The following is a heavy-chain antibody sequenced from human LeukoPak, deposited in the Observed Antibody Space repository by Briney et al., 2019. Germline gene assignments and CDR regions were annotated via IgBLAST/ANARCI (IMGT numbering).Heavy chain of an antibody. Sequence: ASVKVSCKASGYTFTGYYMHWVRQAPGQGLEWMGWINPNSGGTNYAQKFQGWVTMTRDTSISTACMELSRLRFDDTAVYYCARLGYCSSTSCLGYFDYWGQGTLVTVSS. D-gene: IGHD2-2*01. CDR3: ARLGYCSSTSCLGYFDY. CDR2: INPNSGGT. V-gene: IGHV1-2*04. J-gene: IGHJ4*02. CDR1: GYTFTGYY.